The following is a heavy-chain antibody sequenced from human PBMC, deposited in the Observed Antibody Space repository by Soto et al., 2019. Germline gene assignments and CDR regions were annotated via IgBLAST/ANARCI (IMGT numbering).Heavy chain of an antibody. CDR2: FYHSGNS. Sequence: SETLSLTCSVSGGSIRSYYWSWIGQSPEKGLEWIGYFYHSGNSNYNPSLKTRVTISVDTSKNQLSLSLRSVTAADTAVYFCARISSVDPYGYVNGGLDVWGQGTTGTVSS. V-gene: IGHV4-59*01. D-gene: IGHD5-18*01. CDR1: GGSIRSYY. CDR3: ARISSVDPYGYVNGGLDV. J-gene: IGHJ6*02.